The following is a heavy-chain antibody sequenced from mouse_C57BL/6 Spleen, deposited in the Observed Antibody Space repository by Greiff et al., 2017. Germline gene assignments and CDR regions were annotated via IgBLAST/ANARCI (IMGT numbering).Heavy chain of an antibody. Sequence: QVQLQQPGAELVRPGTSVKLSCKASGYTFTSYWMHWVKPRPGQGLEWIGVIVPSYSYTNYNQKFKGKATLTVNTSSSTAYMQLSSLTSEDSAVYYCARETSYWGQGTTLTVSS. CDR3: ARETSY. CDR2: IVPSYSYT. V-gene: IGHV1-59*01. J-gene: IGHJ2*01. CDR1: GYTFTSYW.